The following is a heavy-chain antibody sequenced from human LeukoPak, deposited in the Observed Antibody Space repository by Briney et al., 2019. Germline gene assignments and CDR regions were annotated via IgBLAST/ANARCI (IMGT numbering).Heavy chain of an antibody. CDR2: VYYSGST. J-gene: IGHJ4*02. Sequence: SETLSLTCTVSGGSISSSSYYWGWIRQPPGKGLEWIGSVYYSGSTYYNPSLKSRVTISVDTSKNQFSLKLSSVTAADTAVYNCARDYDSSGYYPYYFDYWGQGTLVTVSS. D-gene: IGHD3-22*01. CDR1: GGSISSSSYY. V-gene: IGHV4-39*01. CDR3: ARDYDSSGYYPYYFDY.